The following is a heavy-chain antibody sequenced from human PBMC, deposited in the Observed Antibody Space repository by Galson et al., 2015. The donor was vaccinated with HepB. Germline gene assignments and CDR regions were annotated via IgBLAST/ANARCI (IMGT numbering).Heavy chain of an antibody. V-gene: IGHV3-33*08. Sequence: SLRLSCAASGFTFSSYGMHWVRQAPGKGLEWVAVIWYDGSNKYYADSVKGRFTISRDNSKNTLYLQMNSLKAEDTAVYYRARGGDCGGDCPEEMDYFDYWGQGTLVTVSS. CDR1: GFTFSSYG. CDR2: IWYDGSNK. CDR3: ARGGDCGGDCPEEMDYFDY. J-gene: IGHJ4*02. D-gene: IGHD2-21*02.